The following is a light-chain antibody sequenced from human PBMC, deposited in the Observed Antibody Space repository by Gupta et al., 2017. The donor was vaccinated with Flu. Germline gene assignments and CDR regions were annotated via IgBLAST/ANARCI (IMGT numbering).Light chain of an antibody. V-gene: IGLV1-40*01. CDR1: NSNLGAGYV. Sequence: SVLTQPPSVSGAPGQTVIISCTGTNSNLGAGYVVHWYQQRSRAAPKVLIYANINRPSGVPDRFSASKSGTSASLAITGLQADDEAHYYCQSYDIGLRAWVFGGGTELTVL. J-gene: IGLJ3*02. CDR2: ANI. CDR3: QSYDIGLRAWV.